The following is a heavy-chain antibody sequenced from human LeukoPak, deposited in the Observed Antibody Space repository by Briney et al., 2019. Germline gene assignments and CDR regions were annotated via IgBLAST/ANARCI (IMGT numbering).Heavy chain of an antibody. CDR2: INPNGGGT. V-gene: IGHV1-2*04. CDR3: ARSHGGLRYFDWFRDKYFDY. Sequence: ASVKVSCKASGYTFTGYYMHWVRQAPGQGLEWMGWINPNGGGTNYAQKFQGWVTMTRDTSISTAYMELSRLRSDDTAVYYCARSHGGLRYFDWFRDKYFDYWGQGTLVTVSS. D-gene: IGHD3-9*01. CDR1: GYTFTGYY. J-gene: IGHJ4*02.